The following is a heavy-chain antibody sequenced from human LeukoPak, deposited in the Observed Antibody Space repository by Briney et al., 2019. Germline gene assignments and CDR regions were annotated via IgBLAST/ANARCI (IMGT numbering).Heavy chain of an antibody. Sequence: SETLSLTCTVSGGSISSYYWSWIRQPPGKGLEWIGYIYYSGSTNYNPSLKSRVTISVDTSKNQFSLKLSSVTAADTAVYYCASRGSGSYSDYYYYGMDVWGQGTTVTVSS. D-gene: IGHD1-26*01. CDR2: IYYSGST. V-gene: IGHV4-59*01. CDR3: ASRGSGSYSDYYYYGMDV. J-gene: IGHJ6*02. CDR1: GGSISSYY.